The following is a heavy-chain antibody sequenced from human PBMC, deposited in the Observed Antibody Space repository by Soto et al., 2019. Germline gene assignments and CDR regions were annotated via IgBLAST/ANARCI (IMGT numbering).Heavy chain of an antibody. J-gene: IGHJ4*02. D-gene: IGHD2-15*01. CDR2: IWYDGSNK. CDR1: GFIFNEYG. CDR3: ARWGCSGSNCNLNQRSFDL. Sequence: QVQLVESGGGVVQPGRSLRLSCAASGFIFNEYGMHWVRQAPGKGLEWVAVIWYDGSNKYYADSVRGRFTFSRDNSRNTMYLRMNSLRVEDTAMYYCARWGCSGSNCNLNQRSFDLWGQGTLVTVSS. V-gene: IGHV3-33*01.